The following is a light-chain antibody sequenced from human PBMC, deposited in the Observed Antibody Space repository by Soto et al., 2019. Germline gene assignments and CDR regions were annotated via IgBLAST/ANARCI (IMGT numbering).Light chain of an antibody. CDR3: SSYTRSSTVV. V-gene: IGLV2-14*01. CDR2: GVR. CDR1: SSDVGGYNY. J-gene: IGLJ2*01. Sequence: QSALTQPASVSGSPGQSITISCTGTSSDVGGYNYVSWYQQFPGRVPKLIIYGVRNRPSGVSNRFSGSKSANTASLTISGLQAEDEADYYCSSYTRSSTVVFGGGTKLTVL.